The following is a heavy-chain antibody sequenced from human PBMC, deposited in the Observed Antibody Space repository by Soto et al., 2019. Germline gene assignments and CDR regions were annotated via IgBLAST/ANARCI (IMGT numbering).Heavy chain of an antibody. V-gene: IGHV4-34*01. CDR2: INHSGST. D-gene: IGHD2-21*01. J-gene: IGHJ4*02. Sequence: PSETLSLTCAVYGGCFSGSYWSWFRKPPGKGLEWIGEINHSGSTNYNPSLKSRVTISVDTSKNQFSLKLSSVTAADTAVYYCARGRVIVETTFDYWGQGTRVTVS. CDR1: GGCFSGSY. CDR3: ARGRVIVETTFDY.